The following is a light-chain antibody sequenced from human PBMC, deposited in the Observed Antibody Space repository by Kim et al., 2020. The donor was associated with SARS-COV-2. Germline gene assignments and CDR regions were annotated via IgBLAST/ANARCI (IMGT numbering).Light chain of an antibody. CDR1: QSVNIW. CDR3: QQYETYPWT. V-gene: IGKV1-5*03. CDR2: KAS. J-gene: IGKJ1*01. Sequence: ASVGDRVTITCRASQSVNIWLAWYQQNSGKAPRLLIYKASTLDSGVPSRFSGSVSGAEFTLTISSLKPEDFATYYCQQYETYPWTFGQGTKVDIK.